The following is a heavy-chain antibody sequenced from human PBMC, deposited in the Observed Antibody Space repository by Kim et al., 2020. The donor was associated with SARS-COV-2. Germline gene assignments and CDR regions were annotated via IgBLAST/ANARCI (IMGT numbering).Heavy chain of an antibody. Sequence: GGSLRLSCAASGFTFSSYSMNWVRQAPGKGLEWVSSISSSSSYIYYADSVKGRFTISRDNAKNSLYLQMNSLRAEDTAVYYCARDLYYDSMDYYYYYGMDVWGQGTTVTVSS. CDR1: GFTFSSYS. D-gene: IGHD3-22*01. CDR3: ARDLYYDSMDYYYYYGMDV. V-gene: IGHV3-21*01. CDR2: ISSSSSYI. J-gene: IGHJ6*02.